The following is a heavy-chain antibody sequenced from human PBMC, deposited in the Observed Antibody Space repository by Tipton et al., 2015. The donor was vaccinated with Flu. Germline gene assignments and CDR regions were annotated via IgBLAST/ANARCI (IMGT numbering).Heavy chain of an antibody. Sequence: TLSLTCTVSSGSIRSTNYFWAWIRLPPAKGLEWIGSIYPSGTTYYNPSLKSRVTISADTSKSQFSLMLRSVTAADTAVYYCARLSYYDVDLKNFYFDYWGQGALVTVSS. CDR3: ARLSYYDVDLKNFYFDY. CDR1: SGSIRSTNYF. CDR2: IYPSGTT. J-gene: IGHJ4*02. V-gene: IGHV4-39*01. D-gene: IGHD3-10*02.